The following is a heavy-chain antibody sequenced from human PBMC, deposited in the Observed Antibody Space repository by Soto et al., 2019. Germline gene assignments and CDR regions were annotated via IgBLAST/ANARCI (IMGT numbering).Heavy chain of an antibody. Sequence: ASVKVSCKVSGNTLTELAMHWVRQTPGKGLEWMGGFDPEGGERVYAQKFQGRVTMTEDTSTDTAYMELSSLRSEDTAVYYCASCPQNCITSSPCCLFFDYWGQGTLVTVSS. CDR2: FDPEGGER. CDR3: ASCPQNCITSSPCCLFFDY. D-gene: IGHD3-10*01. V-gene: IGHV1-24*01. J-gene: IGHJ4*02. CDR1: GNTLTELA.